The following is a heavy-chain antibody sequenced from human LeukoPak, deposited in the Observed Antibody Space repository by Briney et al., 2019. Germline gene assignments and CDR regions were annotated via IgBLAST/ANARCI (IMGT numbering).Heavy chain of an antibody. CDR3: ANPPSITIFGVVIIPVVY. V-gene: IGHV3-23*01. J-gene: IGHJ4*02. Sequence: GGSLRLSCAASGFTFSSYAMSWVRQAPGKGLEWVSAISGSGGSTYYADSVKGRFTISRDNSKNTLYLQMNSLRAEDTAVHYCANPPSITIFGVVIIPVVYWGQGTLVTVSS. CDR2: ISGSGGST. CDR1: GFTFSSYA. D-gene: IGHD3-3*01.